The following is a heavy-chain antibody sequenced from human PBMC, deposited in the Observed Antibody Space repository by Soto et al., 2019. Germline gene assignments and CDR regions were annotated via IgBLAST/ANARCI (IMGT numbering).Heavy chain of an antibody. D-gene: IGHD2-2*01. CDR3: ARLGGYCSSTSCYGFYGMDV. V-gene: IGHV4-39*02. CDR2: IYYSGNT. CDR1: GGSISSSSYS. J-gene: IGHJ6*02. Sequence: QLQLQESGPGLVKPSETLSLTCTVSGGSISSSSYSWGWVRQPPGKGLEWIGTIYYSGNTYYNPSLKSRVTISVDTSKNHFSLKLSSVTAADTAVYYCARLGGYCSSTSCYGFYGMDVWGQGTTVTVSS.